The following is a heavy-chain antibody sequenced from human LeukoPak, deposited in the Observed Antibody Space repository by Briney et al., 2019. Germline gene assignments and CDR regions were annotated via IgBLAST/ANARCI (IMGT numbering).Heavy chain of an antibody. V-gene: IGHV1-18*01. J-gene: IGHJ3*02. CDR1: GYTFTTYG. CDR3: ATGTAMVRGVLDAFDI. CDR2: ISPYNANT. Sequence: GASVKVSCKTSGYTFTTYGISWVRQAPGQGLEWMGWISPYNANTNYAQKLQGRVTMTEDTSTGTAYMELSSLRSEDTAVYYCATGTAMVRGVLDAFDIWGQGTMVTVSS. D-gene: IGHD3-10*01.